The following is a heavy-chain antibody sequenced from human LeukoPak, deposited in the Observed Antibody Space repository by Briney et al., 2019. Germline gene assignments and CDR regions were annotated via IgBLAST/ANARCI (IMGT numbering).Heavy chain of an antibody. CDR1: GFTFSSYA. CDR3: AKDLRDCSSTSCYTNYYYGMDV. CDR2: ISGSGGST. V-gene: IGHV3-23*01. J-gene: IGHJ6*02. D-gene: IGHD2-2*02. Sequence: GGSLRLSCAASGFTFSSYAMSWVRQAPGKGLEWVSAISGSGGSTYYADSVKGRFTISRDNSKNTLYPQMNSLRAEDTAVYYCAKDLRDCSSTSCYTNYYYGMDVWGQGTTVTVSS.